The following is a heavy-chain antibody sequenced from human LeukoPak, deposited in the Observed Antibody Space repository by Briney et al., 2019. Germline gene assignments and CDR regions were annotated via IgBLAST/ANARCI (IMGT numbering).Heavy chain of an antibody. J-gene: IGHJ4*02. D-gene: IGHD1-1*01. CDR1: GFTFSSFE. CDR3: ARENYWKFDY. CDR2: MWYDGRSK. V-gene: IGHV3-33*08. Sequence: PGGSLRLSCAASGFTFSSFEMNWVRQAPGKGLEWVAAMWYDGRSKYYADSVKGRFTISRDNSKSTLYLQMNSLRAEDTAVYYCARENYWKFDYWGQGTLVTVSS.